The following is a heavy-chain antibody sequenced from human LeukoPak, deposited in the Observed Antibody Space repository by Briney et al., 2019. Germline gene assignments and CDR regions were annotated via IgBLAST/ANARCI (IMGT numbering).Heavy chain of an antibody. D-gene: IGHD6-19*01. V-gene: IGHV3-7*01. CDR3: ARDQSSDYYYYGMDV. J-gene: IGHJ6*02. CDR1: GFTFSSYW. CDR2: IKQDGSEK. Sequence: GGSLRLSCAASGFTFSSYWMSWVRQAPGKGLEWVANIKQDGSEKYYVDSVKGRFTISRDNAKNSLYLQMNSLRAEDTAVYYCARDQSSDYYYYGMDVWGQGTTVTVSS.